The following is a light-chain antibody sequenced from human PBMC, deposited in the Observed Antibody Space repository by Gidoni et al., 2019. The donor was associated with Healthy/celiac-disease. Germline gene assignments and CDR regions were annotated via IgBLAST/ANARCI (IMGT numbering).Light chain of an antibody. V-gene: IGKV3-11*01. CDR2: DAS. CDR3: QKGGT. J-gene: IGKJ1*01. Sequence: PRLLIYDASNSATCITARFSGSGSGTDFTLPISSLEPEDFAVYYCQKGGTFGQXTKVEIK.